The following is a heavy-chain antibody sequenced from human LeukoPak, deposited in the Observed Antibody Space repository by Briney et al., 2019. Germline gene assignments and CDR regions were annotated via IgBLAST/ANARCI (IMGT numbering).Heavy chain of an antibody. CDR1: GGSIGTYY. CDR3: ARGRSGAFDI. J-gene: IGHJ3*02. D-gene: IGHD6-25*01. V-gene: IGHV4-59*01. CDR2: IYYSGST. Sequence: DPSETLSLTCTVSGGSIGTYYWSWIRQPPGKGLEWIGYIYYSGSTNYNPSLKSRVTISVDTSKNQFSLKLSSVTAADTAVYYCARGRSGAFDIWGQGTMVTVSS.